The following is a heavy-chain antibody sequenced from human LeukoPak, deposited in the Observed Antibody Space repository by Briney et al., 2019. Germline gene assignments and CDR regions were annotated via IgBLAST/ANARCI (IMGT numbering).Heavy chain of an antibody. J-gene: IGHJ4*02. CDR3: ARDQQQLASPLDY. CDR2: ISSSSSTI. Sequence: GGSLRLSCAASGFTFSSYSMNWVRQAPGKGREWVSYISSSSSTIYYADSVKGRFTISRDKAKNSLYLQMNSLRDEDTAVYDCARDQQQLASPLDYWGQGTLVTVSS. D-gene: IGHD6-13*01. V-gene: IGHV3-48*02. CDR1: GFTFSSYS.